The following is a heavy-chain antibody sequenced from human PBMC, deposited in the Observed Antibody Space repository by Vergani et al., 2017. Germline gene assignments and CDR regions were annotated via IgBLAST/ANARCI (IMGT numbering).Heavy chain of an antibody. V-gene: IGHV4-39*01. Sequence: QLQLQESGPGLVKPSETLSLTCTVSGGSISSSSYYWGWIRQPPGKGLEWIGSIYYSGSTYYNPSLKSRFTVSVDTAKNQFALKLSSVTAADTVVYYCARHDYGDYGWFDPWGQGTLVTVSS. CDR1: GGSISSSSYY. CDR3: ARHDYGDYGWFDP. D-gene: IGHD4-17*01. J-gene: IGHJ5*02. CDR2: IYYSGST.